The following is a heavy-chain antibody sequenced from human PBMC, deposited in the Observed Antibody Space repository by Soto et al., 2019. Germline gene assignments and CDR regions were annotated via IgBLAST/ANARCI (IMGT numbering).Heavy chain of an antibody. CDR1: GFTFSSYG. V-gene: IGHV3-33*01. Sequence: PGGSLRLSCAASGFTFSSYGMHWVRQAPGKGLEWVAVIWYDGSNKYYADSVKGRFTISRDNSKNTLYLQMNSLRAEDTAVYYCARAPYDSSGYPLYGMDVWGQGTTVTVSS. CDR3: ARAPYDSSGYPLYGMDV. CDR2: IWYDGSNK. D-gene: IGHD3-22*01. J-gene: IGHJ6*02.